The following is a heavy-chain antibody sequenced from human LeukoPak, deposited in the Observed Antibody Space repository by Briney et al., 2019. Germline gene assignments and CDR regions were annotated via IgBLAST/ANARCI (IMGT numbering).Heavy chain of an antibody. CDR3: ASSYTYYYDSSGYSLDY. V-gene: IGHV4-30-4*08. CDR1: GGSISSGDYY. J-gene: IGHJ4*02. Sequence: SETLSLTCTVSGGSISSGDYYWSWIRQPPGKGLEWIGYVYYSGSTYYNPSLKSRVTISVDTSKNQFSLKLSSVTAADTAVYYCASSYTYYYDSSGYSLDYWGQGTLVTVSS. D-gene: IGHD3-22*01. CDR2: VYYSGST.